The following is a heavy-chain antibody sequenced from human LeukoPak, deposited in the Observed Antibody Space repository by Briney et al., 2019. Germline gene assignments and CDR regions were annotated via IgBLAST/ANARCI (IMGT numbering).Heavy chain of an antibody. Sequence: KPSETLSLTCAVSGYSISSGYYWGWIRQPPGKGLEWIGSIYHSGSTYYNPSLKSRVTISADTSKNQFSLKLSSVTAADTAVYYCARIEYSSGGWYSKLEHAFGIWGQGTMVTVSS. CDR3: ARIEYSSGGWYSKLEHAFGI. CDR2: IYHSGST. V-gene: IGHV4-38-2*01. D-gene: IGHD6-25*01. J-gene: IGHJ3*02. CDR1: GYSISSGYY.